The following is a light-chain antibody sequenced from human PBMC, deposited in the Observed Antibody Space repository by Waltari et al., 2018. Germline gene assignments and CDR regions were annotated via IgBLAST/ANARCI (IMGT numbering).Light chain of an antibody. CDR2: ANR. CDR3: QSYDSSLSGFVV. CDR1: SSNIGAGFD. V-gene: IGLV1-40*01. Sequence: QSVLTQPPSVSGAPGQGVTISCTGSSSNIGAGFDVHWYQHLPGTAPKLLIYANRNRPSGVPDRFSGSKSGTSASLAITGLQPEDEADYYCQSYDSSLSGFVVFGGGTKLAVL. J-gene: IGLJ2*01.